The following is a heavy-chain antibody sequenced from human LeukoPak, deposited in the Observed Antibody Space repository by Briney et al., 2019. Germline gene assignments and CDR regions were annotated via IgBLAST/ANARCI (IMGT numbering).Heavy chain of an antibody. Sequence: SETLSLTCTVSGVSISSSSYYWGWIRQPPGKGLEWIGSIYYSGSTYYNTSLKRRVTISVDTSKNQFSLKLSSVTAADTAVYYCARHSSGSYWAYYFDYWGQGTLVTVSS. D-gene: IGHD1-26*01. V-gene: IGHV4-39*01. CDR2: IYYSGST. CDR3: ARHSSGSYWAYYFDY. J-gene: IGHJ4*02. CDR1: GVSISSSSYY.